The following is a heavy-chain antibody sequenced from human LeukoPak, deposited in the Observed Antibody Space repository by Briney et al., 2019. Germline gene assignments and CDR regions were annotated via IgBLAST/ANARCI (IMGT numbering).Heavy chain of an antibody. CDR2: MNPKSGGT. D-gene: IGHD6-13*01. Sequence: ASVKVSCKASGYTFTGYYVHWVRQAPGQGLEWMGWMNPKSGGTNYAQKFEARVTMNRDTSISTAYMELSRLRFDDTAVYYCARVWQLVLDYWGQGTLVTVSS. V-gene: IGHV1-2*02. CDR3: ARVWQLVLDY. J-gene: IGHJ4*02. CDR1: GYTFTGYY.